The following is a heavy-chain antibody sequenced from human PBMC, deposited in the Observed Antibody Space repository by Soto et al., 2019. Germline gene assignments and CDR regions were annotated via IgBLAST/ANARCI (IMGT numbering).Heavy chain of an antibody. V-gene: IGHV1-18*01. Sequence: QVQLVQSGAEVKKPGASVKVSCKASGYTSTSSGISWVRQAPGQGPEWMGWLSTYNGDTNYAQKFQGRVTMTTDTSTSTAYMDLRSLRSDDRAVYYCARTVAGYFDSWGQGTLVTVSS. CDR2: LSTYNGDT. CDR3: ARTVAGYFDS. J-gene: IGHJ4*02. D-gene: IGHD6-19*01. CDR1: GYTSTSSG.